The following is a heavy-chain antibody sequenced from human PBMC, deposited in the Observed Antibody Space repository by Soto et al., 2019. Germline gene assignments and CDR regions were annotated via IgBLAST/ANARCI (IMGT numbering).Heavy chain of an antibody. D-gene: IGHD3-10*01. CDR3: TTAGLDYGSDPDAFDI. CDR2: ILSKTDGATT. CDR1: GFTFSNAW. Sequence: EVQVVESGGGLVKPGGSLRLSCAASGFTFSNAWMNWVRQVPGKGLEWVGRILSKTDGATTDYAAPVKGRFTISRDDSKNTLYLQMNSLKTEDTALYYCTTAGLDYGSDPDAFDIWGQGTMVSVSS. V-gene: IGHV3-15*01. J-gene: IGHJ3*02.